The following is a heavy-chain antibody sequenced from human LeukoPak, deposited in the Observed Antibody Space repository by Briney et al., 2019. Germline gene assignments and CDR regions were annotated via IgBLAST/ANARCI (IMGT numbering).Heavy chain of an antibody. Sequence: ASVKVSCKASGYTFTSYDINWVRQATGQGLEWMGWMSPNSGNTGYAQKFQGRVTMTRNTSISTAYMELSSLRSEDTAVYYCARALRGVYYDSSGYSYWGQGTLVTVSS. CDR3: ARALRGVYYDSSGYSY. CDR2: MSPNSGNT. CDR1: GYTFTSYD. D-gene: IGHD3-22*01. V-gene: IGHV1-8*01. J-gene: IGHJ4*02.